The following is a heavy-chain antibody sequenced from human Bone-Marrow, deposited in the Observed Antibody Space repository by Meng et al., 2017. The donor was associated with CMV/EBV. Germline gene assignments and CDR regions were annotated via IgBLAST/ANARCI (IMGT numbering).Heavy chain of an antibody. D-gene: IGHD2-8*01. CDR1: GFTFSSYA. CDR3: ARGGRGPRRLGYCTNGVCSIFDY. Sequence: GESLKISCAASGFTFSSYAMHWVHQAPGKGLEWVAVISYDGSNKYYADSVKGRFTISRDNSKNTLYLQMNSLRAEDTAVYYCARGGRGPRRLGYCTNGVCSIFDYWGQGTLVTVSS. CDR2: ISYDGSNK. J-gene: IGHJ4*02. V-gene: IGHV3-30-3*01.